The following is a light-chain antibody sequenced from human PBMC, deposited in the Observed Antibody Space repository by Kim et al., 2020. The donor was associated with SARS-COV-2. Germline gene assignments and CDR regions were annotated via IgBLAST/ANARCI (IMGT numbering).Light chain of an antibody. CDR1: QSFLYSPNNKNY. J-gene: IGKJ1*01. CDR2: WAS. CDR3: QQYYSTPWT. Sequence: ANINRQASQSFLYSPNNKNYLTWYQQKPGQPPKLLIYWASTRESGVPDRFSGSGSGTDFTLTISSLQAEDVAIYYCQQYYSTPWTFGQGTKVDIK. V-gene: IGKV4-1*01.